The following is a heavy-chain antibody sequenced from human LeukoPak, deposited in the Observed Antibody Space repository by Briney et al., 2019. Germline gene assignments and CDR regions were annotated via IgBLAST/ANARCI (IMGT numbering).Heavy chain of an antibody. CDR3: AKGSYYDSSGYYYFDY. J-gene: IGHJ4*02. V-gene: IGHV3-23*01. D-gene: IGHD3-22*01. Sequence: GGSLRLSCAASGFTFSNYAMNWVRQAPGKGLEWVSGISASSSIYYADPVKGRFTISRDNSKNTLYLQVNSLRADDTAVYCCAKGSYYDSSGYYYFDYWGQGTLVTVFS. CDR1: GFTFSNYA. CDR2: ISASSSI.